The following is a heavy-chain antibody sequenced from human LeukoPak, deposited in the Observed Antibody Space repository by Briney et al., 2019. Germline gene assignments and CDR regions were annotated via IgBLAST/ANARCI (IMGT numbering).Heavy chain of an antibody. CDR1: GFTFTSSA. Sequence: SVKVSCKASGFTFTSSAVQWVRQARGQRLEWIGWIVVGSGNTNYAQKFQERVTITRDMSTSTAYMELSSLRAEDTAVYYCARYALRYFDWLLSDGGNYFDHWGQGTLVTVSS. CDR3: ARYALRYFDWLLSDGGNYFDH. J-gene: IGHJ4*02. D-gene: IGHD3-9*01. CDR2: IVVGSGNT. V-gene: IGHV1-58*01.